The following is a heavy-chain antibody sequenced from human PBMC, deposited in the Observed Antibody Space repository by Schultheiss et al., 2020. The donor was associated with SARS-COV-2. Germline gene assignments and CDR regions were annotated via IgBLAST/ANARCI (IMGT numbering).Heavy chain of an antibody. CDR2: INPNSGGT. D-gene: IGHD2-2*02. CDR3: ARGSDCSSTSCYTDPYYYYYGMDV. V-gene: IGHV1-2*04. CDR1: GYTFTGYY. J-gene: IGHJ6*02. Sequence: ASVKVSCKASGYTFTGYYMHWVRQAPGQGLEWMGWINPNSGGTNYAQKFQGWVTITADESTSTAYMELSSLRSEDTAVYYCARGSDCSSTSCYTDPYYYYYGMDVWGQGTTVTVSS.